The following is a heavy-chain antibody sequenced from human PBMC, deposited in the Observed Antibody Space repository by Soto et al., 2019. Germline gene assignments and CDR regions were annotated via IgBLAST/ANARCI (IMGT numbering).Heavy chain of an antibody. CDR2: INAGNGNT. V-gene: IGHV1-3*01. J-gene: IGHJ4*02. CDR1: GYTFTSYA. CDR3: AREYYYDSSGYRDY. D-gene: IGHD3-22*01. Sequence: QVQLVQSGAEVKKPGASVKVSCKASGYTFTSYAMHWVRQAPGQRLEWMGWINAGNGNTKYPQKFQGRVTITRDTSASTAYMELSSLRSEDTAVYYCAREYYYDSSGYRDYWGQGTLVTVSS.